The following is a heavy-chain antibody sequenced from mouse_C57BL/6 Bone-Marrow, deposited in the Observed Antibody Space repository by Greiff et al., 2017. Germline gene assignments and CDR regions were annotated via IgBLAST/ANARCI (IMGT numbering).Heavy chain of an antibody. D-gene: IGHD2-1*01. CDR3: ARHGNYGAMDY. Sequence: DVMLVESGGDLVKPGGSLKLSCAASGFTFSSYGMSWVRQTPDKRLEWVATISSGGSYTYYPDSVKGRGTISRDSAKNTLYRQMSSLKSEDTAMYYCARHGNYGAMDYWGQGTAVTVST. V-gene: IGHV5-6*02. J-gene: IGHJ4*01. CDR1: GFTFSSYG. CDR2: ISSGGSYT.